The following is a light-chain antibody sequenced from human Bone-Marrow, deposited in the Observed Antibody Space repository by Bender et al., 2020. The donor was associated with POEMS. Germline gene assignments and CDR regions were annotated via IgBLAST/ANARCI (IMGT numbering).Light chain of an antibody. Sequence: QSALTQPASVSGSPGQSITISCTGTSSDVGSYNLVPWYQQHPGKAPRLIISDVNERPSGVSNRFSGSKSDNTASLTISGLQTEDEADYYCTSYTRSSTSVFGTGTKVTVL. CDR1: SSDVGSYNL. CDR2: DVN. CDR3: TSYTRSSTSV. V-gene: IGLV2-14*02. J-gene: IGLJ1*01.